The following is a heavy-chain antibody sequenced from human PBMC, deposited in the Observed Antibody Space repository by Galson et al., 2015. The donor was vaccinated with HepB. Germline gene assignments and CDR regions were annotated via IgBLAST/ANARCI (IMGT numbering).Heavy chain of an antibody. V-gene: IGHV3-21*01. CDR2: ISSSSSYI. CDR3: AREIIAAAGY. D-gene: IGHD6-13*01. Sequence: SMRISCEASGFTFSSYSMNWVRQAPGKGLEWVSSISSSSSYIYYADSVKGRFTISRDNAKNSLYLQMNSLRAEDTAVYYCAREIIAAAGYWGQGTLVTVSS. J-gene: IGHJ4*02. CDR1: GFTFSSYS.